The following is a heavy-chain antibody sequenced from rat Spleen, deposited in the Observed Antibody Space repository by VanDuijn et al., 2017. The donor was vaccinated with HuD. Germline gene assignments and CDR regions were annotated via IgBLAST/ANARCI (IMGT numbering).Heavy chain of an antibody. CDR3: AKASATRFDY. J-gene: IGHJ2*01. CDR2: INTDGGST. CDR1: GFTFSSYW. Sequence: EVQLVETGGGLVQPGRSLKLSCVASGFTFSSYWMYWIRQAPGKGLEWVSSINTDGGSTYYPDSVKGRFTISRDNAENTVYLQMNSLRSEDTATYYCAKASATRFDYWGQGVMVTVSS. D-gene: IGHD1-11*01. V-gene: IGHV5-58*01.